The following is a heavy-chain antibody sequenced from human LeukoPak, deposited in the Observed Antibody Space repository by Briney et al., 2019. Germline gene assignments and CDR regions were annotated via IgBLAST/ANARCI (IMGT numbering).Heavy chain of an antibody. CDR1: GGSINGYY. CDR2: INHSGST. CDR3: ASSPPRGITIFGVVTYFDY. Sequence: SETLSLTCIVSGGSINGYYWSWIRQPPGKGLEWIGEINHSGSTNYNPSLKSRVTISVDTSKNQFSLKLSSVTAADTAVYYCASSPPRGITIFGVVTYFDYWGQGTLVTVSS. J-gene: IGHJ4*02. V-gene: IGHV4-34*01. D-gene: IGHD3-3*01.